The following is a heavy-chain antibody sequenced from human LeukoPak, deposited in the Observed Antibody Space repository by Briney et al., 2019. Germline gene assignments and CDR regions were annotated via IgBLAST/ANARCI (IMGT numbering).Heavy chain of an antibody. CDR2: ISYDGSNK. J-gene: IGHJ5*02. D-gene: IGHD2-2*03. CDR3: ARDMLALDIVVVPAAMVGSNWFDP. V-gene: IGHV3-30*04. CDR1: GFTFGDYA. Sequence: GGSLRLSCTASGFTFGDYAMSWVRQAPGKGLEWVAVISYDGSNKYYADSVKGRFTISRDNSKNTLYLQMNSLRAEDTAVYYCARDMLALDIVVVPAAMVGSNWFDPWGQGTLVTVSS.